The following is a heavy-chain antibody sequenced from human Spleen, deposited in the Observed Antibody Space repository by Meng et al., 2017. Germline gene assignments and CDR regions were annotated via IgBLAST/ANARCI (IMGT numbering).Heavy chain of an antibody. D-gene: IGHD5-18*01. J-gene: IGHJ4*02. CDR3: AREDTAMAFDY. Sequence: GESLKISCAASGFTFSSYWMHWVRQAPGKGLVWVSGISWNGGSTGYADSVKGRFTISRDNAKNSLYLQMNSLRAEDTALYYCAREDTAMAFDYWGQGTLVTVSS. CDR1: GFTFSSYW. V-gene: IGHV3-20*04. CDR2: ISWNGGST.